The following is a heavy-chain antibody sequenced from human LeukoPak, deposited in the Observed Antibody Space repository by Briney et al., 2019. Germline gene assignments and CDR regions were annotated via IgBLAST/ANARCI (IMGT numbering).Heavy chain of an antibody. V-gene: IGHV1-18*01. J-gene: IGHJ5*02. CDR2: ISAYNGNT. D-gene: IGHD3-9*01. CDR3: ARVDDILTGYYH. CDR1: GYTFTSYG. Sequence: ASVKVSCKASGYTFTSYGISWVRQAPGQGLEWMGWISAYNGNTNYARKLQGRVTMTTDTSTSTAYMELRSLRSDDAAVYYCARVDDILTGYYHWGQGTLVTVSS.